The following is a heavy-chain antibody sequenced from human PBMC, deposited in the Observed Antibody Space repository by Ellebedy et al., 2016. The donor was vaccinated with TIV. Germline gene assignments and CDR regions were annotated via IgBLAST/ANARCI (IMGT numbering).Heavy chain of an antibody. CDR3: ARGVAAGVDY. CDR1: GYTFTTLD. Sequence: AASVKVSCKASGYTFTTLDINWVRQATGQGLERMGWMSPNSGNTGFAQKFQGRVTMTRDTSISTAYMELSSLNSEDTAVYYCARGVAAGVDYWGQGTLVTVSS. V-gene: IGHV1-8*01. CDR2: MSPNSGNT. D-gene: IGHD6-13*01. J-gene: IGHJ4*02.